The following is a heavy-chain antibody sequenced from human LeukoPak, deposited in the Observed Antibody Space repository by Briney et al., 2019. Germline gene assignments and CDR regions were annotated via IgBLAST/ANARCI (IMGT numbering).Heavy chain of an antibody. CDR1: GGSISSYY. D-gene: IGHD3-3*01. J-gene: IGHJ2*01. V-gene: IGHV4-4*07. CDR2: IYTSGST. CDR3: ARSYDFWSGPSKWYFDL. Sequence: SETLSLTCTVSGGSISSYYWSWIRQPAGKGLEWIGRIYTSGSTNYNPSLKSRVTMSVDTSKNQFSLKLSSVTAADTAVYYCARSYDFWSGPSKWYFDLWGRGTLVTVSS.